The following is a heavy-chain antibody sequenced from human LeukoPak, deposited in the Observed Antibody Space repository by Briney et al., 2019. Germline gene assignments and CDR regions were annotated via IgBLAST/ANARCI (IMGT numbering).Heavy chain of an antibody. CDR1: GYSFTSYW. D-gene: IGHD3-22*01. Sequence: AGESLKISCKGSGYSFTSYWIGWVRQMPGKGLEWMGIIYPGDSDTRYSPSFQGQVTISADRSISTAYLQWSSLKASDTAMYYCATRLIRKPPHAFDIRGQGTMVTVSS. J-gene: IGHJ3*02. V-gene: IGHV5-51*01. CDR2: IYPGDSDT. CDR3: ATRLIRKPPHAFDI.